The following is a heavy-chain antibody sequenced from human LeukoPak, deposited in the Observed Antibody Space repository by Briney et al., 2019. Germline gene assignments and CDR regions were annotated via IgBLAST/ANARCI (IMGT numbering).Heavy chain of an antibody. CDR1: GFTFAKYA. CDR2: TRGSGHTT. V-gene: IGHV3-23*01. D-gene: IGHD6-13*01. Sequence: GGSLRLSCAASGFTFAKYAITWIRQAPGKGLEWVSSTRGSGHTTYYADSVQGRFTISRDNSKNTLYLQMNSLRAEDTAVYYCAKDSLGSSSKNWFDPWGQGTLVTVSS. J-gene: IGHJ5*02. CDR3: AKDSLGSSSKNWFDP.